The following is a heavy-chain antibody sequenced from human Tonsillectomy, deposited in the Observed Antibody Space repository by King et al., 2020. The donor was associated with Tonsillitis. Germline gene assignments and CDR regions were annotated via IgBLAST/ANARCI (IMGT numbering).Heavy chain of an antibody. CDR2: ISWNSGSI. Sequence: VQLVESGGGLVQPGRSLRLSCAASGFTFDDYAMHWVRQAPGKGLEWVSGISWNSGSIGYADSVKGRFTISRDNAKNSLYLQMNSLRAEDTALYYCAKDYGDYDAFDIWGQGTMVTVSS. V-gene: IGHV3-9*01. CDR3: AKDYGDYDAFDI. CDR1: GFTFDDYA. J-gene: IGHJ3*02. D-gene: IGHD4-17*01.